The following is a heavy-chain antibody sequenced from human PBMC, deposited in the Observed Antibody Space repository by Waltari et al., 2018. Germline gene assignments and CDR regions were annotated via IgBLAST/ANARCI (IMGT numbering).Heavy chain of an antibody. CDR3: ARDSNYRVH. CDR1: GGSIRSSNW. D-gene: IGHD4-4*01. Sequence: QVQLQESGPGLVKPSGTLSLTCAVSGGSIRSSNWWSWVRQPPGTGLEWIGEIYHSGSTNYSPARKSRVTISVDKARNQFSRKLSYVTAADTAVYYCARDSNYRVHWGQGTLVTVSS. J-gene: IGHJ4*02. V-gene: IGHV4-4*02. CDR2: IYHSGST.